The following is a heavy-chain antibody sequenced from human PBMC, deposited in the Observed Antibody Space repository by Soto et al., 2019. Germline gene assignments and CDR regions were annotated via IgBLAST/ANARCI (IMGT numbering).Heavy chain of an antibody. Sequence: ASLKVSCKASGYAFTGYYMHWVRQSPGQGLEWMGWINPNSGGTNYAQKFLGRATMIRDTSTSTVYMELSSLRSEDTAVYYCARDRRYSSVWYYFDYWGQGTLVTVSS. CDR3: ARDRRYSSVWYYFDY. D-gene: IGHD6-19*01. J-gene: IGHJ4*02. CDR1: GYAFTGYY. V-gene: IGHV1-2*02. CDR2: INPNSGGT.